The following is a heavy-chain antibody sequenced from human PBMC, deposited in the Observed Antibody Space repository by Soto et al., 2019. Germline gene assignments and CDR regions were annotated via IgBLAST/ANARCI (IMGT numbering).Heavy chain of an antibody. CDR3: VRRHVSATGIDWFDP. V-gene: IGHV1-3*01. Sequence: ASVTVSCKASVYTFTSYGIHWVRQAPGQRLEWMGWINAANGDTKYSPKFQGRVTITRATSASTAYMELSSLRSEDTAVYYCVRRHVSATGIDWFDPWGQGTLVTVSS. D-gene: IGHD6-13*01. CDR1: VYTFTSYG. CDR2: INAANGDT. J-gene: IGHJ5*02.